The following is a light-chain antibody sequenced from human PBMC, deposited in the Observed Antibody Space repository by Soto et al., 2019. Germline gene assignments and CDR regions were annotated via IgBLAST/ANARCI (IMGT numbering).Light chain of an antibody. CDR1: QSVLYNSNNKNY. Sequence: DIVMTQSPDSLAVSLGERATINCKSSQSVLYNSNNKNYLAWYQQKPGQPPKLLIYWASTRESGVPDRFSGSGSGTDFTLTISSLQAEDEAVYYRQQYYSTPWTFGQGTKVEIK. J-gene: IGKJ1*01. CDR3: QQYYSTPWT. CDR2: WAS. V-gene: IGKV4-1*01.